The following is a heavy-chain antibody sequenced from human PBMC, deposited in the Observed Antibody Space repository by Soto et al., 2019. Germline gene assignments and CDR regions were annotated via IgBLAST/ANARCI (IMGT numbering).Heavy chain of an antibody. CDR2: ISAYNGNT. V-gene: IGHV1-18*01. J-gene: IGHJ5*02. CDR1: GYTFTSYG. D-gene: IGHD5-18*01. Sequence: ASVKVSCKASGYTFTSYGISWVRQAPGQGLEWMGWISAYNGNTNYAQKLQGRVTMTTDTSTSTAYMELRSLRSDDTAVYYCARSSRGYSYGHGSPFGPWGQGTLVTV. CDR3: ARSSRGYSYGHGSPFGP.